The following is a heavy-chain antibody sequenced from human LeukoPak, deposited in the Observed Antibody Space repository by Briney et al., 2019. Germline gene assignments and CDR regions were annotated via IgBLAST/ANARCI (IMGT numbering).Heavy chain of an antibody. CDR3: ARVGYSSGWFAHWYFDL. CDR1: GGSISSYY. V-gene: IGHV4-59*01. Sequence: SQTLSPTCTVSGGSISSYYWSWIRQPPGKGLEWIGYIYYSGSTNYNPSLKSRVTISVDTSKNQFSLKLSSVTAADTAVYYCARVGYSSGWFAHWYFDLWGRGTLVTVSS. J-gene: IGHJ2*01. CDR2: IYYSGST. D-gene: IGHD6-19*01.